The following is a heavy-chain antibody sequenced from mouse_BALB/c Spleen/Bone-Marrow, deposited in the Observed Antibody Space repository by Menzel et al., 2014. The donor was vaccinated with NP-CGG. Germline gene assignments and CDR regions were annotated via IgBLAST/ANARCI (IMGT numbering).Heavy chain of an antibody. CDR3: ARLGYYGGFAY. J-gene: IGHJ3*01. D-gene: IGHD2-3*01. Sequence: EVKVVESGGGLVQPGGSLKLSCAASGFDFSGFWMGWVRQAPGKGLEWIGEINPDSYTINYTPSLKDRFIISRDNANNTLYLQMNKVRSEDTALYYCARLGYYGGFAYWGQGTLVTVSA. V-gene: IGHV4-1*02. CDR2: INPDSYTI. CDR1: GFDFSGFW.